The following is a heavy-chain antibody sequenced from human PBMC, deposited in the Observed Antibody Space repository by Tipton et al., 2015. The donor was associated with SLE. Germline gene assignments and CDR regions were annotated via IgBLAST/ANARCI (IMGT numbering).Heavy chain of an antibody. Sequence: GSLRLSCAASGFTFDDYGMSWVRQAPGKGLEWVSGINWNGGSTGYADSVKGRFTISRDNAKNSLYLQMNSLRAEDAALYYCARFAIAVAGTNAFGIWGQGTMVTVSS. CDR2: INWNGGST. V-gene: IGHV3-20*04. J-gene: IGHJ3*02. CDR3: ARFAIAVAGTNAFGI. CDR1: GFTFDDYG. D-gene: IGHD6-19*01.